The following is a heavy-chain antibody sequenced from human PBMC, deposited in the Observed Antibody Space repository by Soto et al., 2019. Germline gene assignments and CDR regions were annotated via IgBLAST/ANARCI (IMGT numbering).Heavy chain of an antibody. J-gene: IGHJ5*02. CDR2: IIPALGEA. CDR1: GGPFSTYT. D-gene: IGHD3-3*01. V-gene: IGHV1-69*06. Sequence: QVQLVQSGAEVKKPGSSVKVSCKTFGGPFSTYTLNWVRQAPGQGLEWMGGIIPALGEATYAQKFQGRVTITADKSSNTAYMDLSSLSSEDTALYYCARASFWSGYRNNGFHTWGQGTLVTVSS. CDR3: ARASFWSGYRNNGFHT.